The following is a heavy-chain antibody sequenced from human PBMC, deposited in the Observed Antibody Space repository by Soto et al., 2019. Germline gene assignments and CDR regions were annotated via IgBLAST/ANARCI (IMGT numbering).Heavy chain of an antibody. CDR3: ASRIQNYYGSGSYYKGFSGY. V-gene: IGHV4-39*01. D-gene: IGHD3-10*01. CDR2: IYYSGST. Sequence: SETLSLTCTVSGGSISSSSYYWGWIRQPPGKGLEWIGSIYYSGSTYYNPSLKSRVTISVDTSKNQFSLKLSSVTAADTAVYYCASRIQNYYGSGSYYKGFSGYWGQGTLVTVSS. CDR1: GGSISSSSYY. J-gene: IGHJ4*02.